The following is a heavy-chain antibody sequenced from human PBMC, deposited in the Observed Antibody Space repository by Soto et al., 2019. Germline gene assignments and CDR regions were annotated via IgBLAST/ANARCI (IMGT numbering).Heavy chain of an antibody. CDR3: ASGRYDASGYFDY. J-gene: IGHJ4*02. D-gene: IGHD3-22*01. V-gene: IGHV1-45*02. CDR2: ITPFNGNT. Sequence: SVNVCCKGSGNTFTDVYLPWVRQAPVQALEWMGWITPFNGNTKYAQKFQDRVTFTGDTSLNTAYMELISLRSDDTAMFYCASGRYDASGYFDYWGQRTLVTVSS. CDR1: GNTFTDVY.